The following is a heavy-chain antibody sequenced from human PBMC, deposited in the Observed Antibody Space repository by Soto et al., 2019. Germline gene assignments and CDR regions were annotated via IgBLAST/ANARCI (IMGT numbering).Heavy chain of an antibody. J-gene: IGHJ6*04. CDR1: GGSISSSNW. Sequence: SETLSLTCAVSGGSISSSNWWSWVRQPPGKGLEWIGEIYHSGSTNYNPSLKSRVTISVDKSKNQFSLKLSSVTAADTAVYYCAVEGRDTARLRGYYYRMDVWGKWHTVTFSS. CDR3: AVEGRDTARLRGYYYRMDV. D-gene: IGHD5-18*01. CDR2: IYHSGST. V-gene: IGHV4-4*02.